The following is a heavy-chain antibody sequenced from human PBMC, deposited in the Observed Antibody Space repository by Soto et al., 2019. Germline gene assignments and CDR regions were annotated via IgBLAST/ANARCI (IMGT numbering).Heavy chain of an antibody. CDR3: ARGGFPTTVTINPYLDY. CDR2: INAGNGNT. D-gene: IGHD4-17*01. V-gene: IGHV1-3*01. CDR1: GYTFTSYA. Sequence: GASVKVSCKASGYTFTSYAMHWVRQAPGQRLEWMGWINAGNGNTKYSQKFQGRVTITRDTSASTAYMELSSLRSEDTAVYYCARGGFPTTVTINPYLDYRGQGTLVTVSS. J-gene: IGHJ4*02.